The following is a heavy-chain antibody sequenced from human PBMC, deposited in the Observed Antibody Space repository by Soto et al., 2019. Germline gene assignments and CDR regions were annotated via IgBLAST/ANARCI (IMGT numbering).Heavy chain of an antibody. CDR3: AKDRNWGYLLCLDY. J-gene: IGHJ4*02. D-gene: IGHD3-10*01. CDR1: GFTFSSYA. V-gene: IGHV3-23*01. Sequence: EVQLLESGGGLVQSGGSLRLSCAGSGFTFSSYAMNWVRQAPGKGLEWVAGITGSDESTFYSSSVKGRFSISRDNSKSTLYLQMNSLRAEDTALYYCAKDRNWGYLLCLDYWGQGTLVTVSS. CDR2: ITGSDEST.